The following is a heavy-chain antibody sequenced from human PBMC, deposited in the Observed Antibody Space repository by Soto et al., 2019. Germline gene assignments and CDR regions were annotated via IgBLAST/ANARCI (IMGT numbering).Heavy chain of an antibody. D-gene: IGHD4-17*01. CDR1: GFTFSSYG. CDR2: IKQDGSEK. CDR3: ARVTTMGGY. J-gene: IGHJ4*02. V-gene: IGHV3-7*01. Sequence: PGGSLRLSCAASGFTFSSYGMHWVRQPPGKGLEWMANIKQDGSEKYYVDSVKGRFTISRDNARNSLFLQMDSLRAEDTAVYFCARVTTMGGYWGQGTLVTVSS.